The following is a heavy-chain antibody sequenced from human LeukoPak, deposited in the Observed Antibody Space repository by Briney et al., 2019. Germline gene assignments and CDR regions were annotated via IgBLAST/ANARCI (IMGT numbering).Heavy chain of an antibody. CDR2: IYWDDDK. V-gene: IGHV2-5*02. Sequence: SGPTLFKPTQTLTLTCTFSGFSLSTRGMSVGWIRQPPGKALEWLALIYWDDDKRYSPSLKSRLTITKDTSKNQVVLTMTIMDPVDTATYYCANNSGDSSGWFRNDYWGQGTLVTVSS. J-gene: IGHJ4*02. CDR3: ANNSGDSSGWFRNDY. CDR1: GFSLSTRGMS. D-gene: IGHD6-19*01.